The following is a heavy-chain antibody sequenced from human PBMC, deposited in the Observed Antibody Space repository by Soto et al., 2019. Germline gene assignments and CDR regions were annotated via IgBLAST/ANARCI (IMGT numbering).Heavy chain of an antibody. D-gene: IGHD6-19*01. CDR1: ADSISDTIYY. Sequence: SETLSLTCRVSADSISDTIYYWGWVRQPPGKGLEWIGSIHYSGTTQFHPSLKTRVTISVDTSKNEFSLRLRSVTAADTAVYYCVRHLKAVAAAKPYWGQGIPVTLSS. V-gene: IGHV4-39*01. CDR2: IHYSGTT. J-gene: IGHJ4*02. CDR3: VRHLKAVAAAKPY.